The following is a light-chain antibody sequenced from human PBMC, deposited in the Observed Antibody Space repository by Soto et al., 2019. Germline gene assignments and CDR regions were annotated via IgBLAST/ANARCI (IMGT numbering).Light chain of an antibody. J-gene: IGKJ1*01. Sequence: AVQVTQSPSSLSASVGDRVTITCRTSQDIRNSLGWYQHKPGKAPKLLIYGASTLQSGVPSRFAGSRSGTDFTLTISGLPPEDSASYFCLQDRTHFWTFGQGTKVEVK. CDR3: LQDRTHFWT. V-gene: IGKV1-6*01. CDR2: GAS. CDR1: QDIRNS.